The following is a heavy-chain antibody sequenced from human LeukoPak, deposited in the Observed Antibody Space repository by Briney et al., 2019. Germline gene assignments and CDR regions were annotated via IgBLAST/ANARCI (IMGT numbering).Heavy chain of an antibody. V-gene: IGHV4-59*01. Sequence: SETLSLTCAVSGGCISGFYWGWVRQPPGKGLEWIAFIYYSGGANYNASLKSRVTMSIDMSKNQFSLKLSSVTAADTAFYYCARDRDSSGWFDYWGQGALVTVSS. D-gene: IGHD6-19*01. CDR1: GGCISGFY. CDR2: IYYSGGA. J-gene: IGHJ4*02. CDR3: ARDRDSSGWFDY.